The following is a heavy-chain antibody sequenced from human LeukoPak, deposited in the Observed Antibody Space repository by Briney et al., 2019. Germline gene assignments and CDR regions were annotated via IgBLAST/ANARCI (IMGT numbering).Heavy chain of an antibody. CDR3: ARRSGRLKTNWFDS. CDR1: GYTVTSYG. CDR2: ISAYNGDT. D-gene: IGHD1-26*01. Sequence: ASVKVSCKASGYTVTSYGISWVRQAPGQWLEWMGWISAYNGDTKYAQDLQGRVTMTTDTSTSTAYMELRSLTSDDTAVYYCARRSGRLKTNWFDSWGQGTLVTVSS. J-gene: IGHJ5*01. V-gene: IGHV1-18*01.